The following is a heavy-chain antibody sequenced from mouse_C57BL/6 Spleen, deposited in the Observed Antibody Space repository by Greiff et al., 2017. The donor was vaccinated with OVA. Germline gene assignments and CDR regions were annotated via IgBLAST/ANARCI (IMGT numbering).Heavy chain of an antibody. J-gene: IGHJ4*01. D-gene: IGHD3-1*01. CDR3: AREGLEAMDY. CDR2: INYDGSST. Sequence: EVQLVESEGGLVQPGSSMKLSCTASGFTFSDYYMAWVRQVPEKGLEWVANINYDGSSTYYLDSLKSRFIISRDNAKNILYLQMSSLKSEDTATYYCAREGLEAMDYWGQGTSVTVSS. CDR1: GFTFSDYY. V-gene: IGHV5-16*01.